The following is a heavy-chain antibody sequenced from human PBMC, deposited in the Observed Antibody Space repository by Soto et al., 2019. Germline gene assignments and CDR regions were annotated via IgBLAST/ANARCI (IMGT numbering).Heavy chain of an antibody. J-gene: IGHJ6*02. D-gene: IGHD2-21*02. CDR2: IYWDDDK. V-gene: IGHV2-5*02. Sequence: QITLKESGPSLVKPTQTLTLTCTFSGFSLSTGGVGVGWIRQPPGKALEWLALIYWDDDKRYSPSLRSRLTVTHDTSKHQVVLTMPNMDPVDTATYYCAHSRCGGDCLQSYSSHYYYGMDVWGQGTTVTVSS. CDR1: GFSLSTGGVG. CDR3: AHSRCGGDCLQSYSSHYYYGMDV.